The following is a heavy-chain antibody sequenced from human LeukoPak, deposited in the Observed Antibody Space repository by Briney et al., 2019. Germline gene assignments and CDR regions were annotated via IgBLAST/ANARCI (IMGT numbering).Heavy chain of an antibody. CDR1: GGSFSGYY. V-gene: IGHV4-34*01. CDR2: INHSGST. Sequence: SETLSLTCAVYGGSFSGYYWSWIRQPPGKGLEWIGEINHSGSTNYIPSLKSRVTISVDTSKNQFSLKLSSVTAADTAVYYCARFKRLGPSYFDYWGQGTLVTVSP. J-gene: IGHJ4*02. CDR3: ARFKRLGPSYFDY. D-gene: IGHD6-25*01.